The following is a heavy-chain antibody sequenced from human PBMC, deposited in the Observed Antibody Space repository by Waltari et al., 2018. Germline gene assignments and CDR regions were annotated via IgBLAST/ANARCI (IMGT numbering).Heavy chain of an antibody. CDR3: ARDGEGSGWYGENWFDP. CDR2: INPNSGGT. V-gene: IGHV1-2*06. CDR1: GYTFTGYY. D-gene: IGHD6-19*01. J-gene: IGHJ5*02. Sequence: QVQLVQSGAEVKKPGASVKVSCKASGYTFTGYYMHWVRQAPGQGLEWMGRINPNSGGTNYAQKCQGRVTMTRDTSISTAYMELSRLRSDDTAVYYCARDGEGSGWYGENWFDPWGQGTLVTVSS.